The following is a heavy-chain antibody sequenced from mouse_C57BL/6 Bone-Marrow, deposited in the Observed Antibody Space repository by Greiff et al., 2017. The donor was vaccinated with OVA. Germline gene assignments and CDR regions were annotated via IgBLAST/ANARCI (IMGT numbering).Heavy chain of an antibody. J-gene: IGHJ4*01. CDR1: GYTFTSYW. D-gene: IGHD2-4*01. Sequence: QVQLQQSGAELVRPGTSVKLSCKASGYTFTSYWMHWVKQRPGQGLEWIGVIDPSDSYTNYNQKFKGKATLTVDTSSSTAYMQLSSLTSEDSAVYYCARDPYYDYDGVYAMDYWGQGTSVTVSS. CDR3: ARDPYYDYDGVYAMDY. V-gene: IGHV1-59*01. CDR2: IDPSDSYT.